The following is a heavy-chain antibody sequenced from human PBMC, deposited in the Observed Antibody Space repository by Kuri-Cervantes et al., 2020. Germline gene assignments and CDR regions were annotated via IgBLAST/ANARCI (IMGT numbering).Heavy chain of an antibody. V-gene: IGHV3-23*01. CDR1: GFTFSSYA. CDR2: ISGSGGST. D-gene: IGHD2-2*01. Sequence: GESLKISCAASGFTFSSYAMSWVRQAPGKGLEWVSAISGSGGSTYYADSVKGRFTISRDNAKNTLYLQMNSLRAEDTAVYYCARDRPRVLIPTAIVAFDIWGQGTMVTVSS. CDR3: ARDRPRVLIPTAIVAFDI. J-gene: IGHJ3*02.